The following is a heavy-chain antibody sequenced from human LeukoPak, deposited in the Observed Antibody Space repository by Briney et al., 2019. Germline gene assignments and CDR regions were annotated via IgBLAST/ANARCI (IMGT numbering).Heavy chain of an antibody. CDR3: AAGTAADY. V-gene: IGHV3-11*03. J-gene: IGHJ4*02. Sequence: GGSLTLSCVVAGIPFSDFYMIWLPQAPGKGLEWISYISSSSSYTDYAESVKGRFTISRDNAKSALYLQMNERRVEDTTVYYCAAGTAADYWGQGTLVIVSS. CDR2: ISSSSSYT. D-gene: IGHD6-25*01. CDR1: GIPFSDFY.